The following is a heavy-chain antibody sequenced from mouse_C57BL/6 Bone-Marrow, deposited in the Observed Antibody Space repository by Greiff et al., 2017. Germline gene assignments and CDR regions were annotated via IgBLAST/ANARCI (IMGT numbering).Heavy chain of an antibody. D-gene: IGHD1-1*01. V-gene: IGHV1-81*01. J-gene: IGHJ2*01. CDR3: ARYYCGDY. Sequence: QVQLQQSGAELARPGASVKLSCKASGYTFTSYGISWVKQRTGQGLEWIGEIYPRSGNTYYNEKFKGKATLTADKSSSTAYMELRSLTSEDSAVYFCARYYCGDYWGQGTTLTVSS. CDR1: GYTFTSYG. CDR2: IYPRSGNT.